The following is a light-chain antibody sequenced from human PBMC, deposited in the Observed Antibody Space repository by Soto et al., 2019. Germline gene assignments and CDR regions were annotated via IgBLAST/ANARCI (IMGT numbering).Light chain of an antibody. CDR1: QSVSSN. V-gene: IGKV3-15*01. CDR2: GAS. J-gene: IGKJ2*01. CDR3: QQYNNWPQT. Sequence: EIVMTQSPATLSVSPGERATLSCRASQSVSSNLAWYQQKPGQAPRLLIYGASTRATGIPARFSGSGSGTAFTLTISSLQSEDFAIYYCQQYNNWPQTFGQGTKLDIK.